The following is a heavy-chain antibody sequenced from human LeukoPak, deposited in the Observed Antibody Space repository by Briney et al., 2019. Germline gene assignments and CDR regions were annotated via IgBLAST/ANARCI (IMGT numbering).Heavy chain of an antibody. CDR2: IQHDETEI. D-gene: IGHD3-10*01. V-gene: IGHV3-30*02. Sequence: GGSLRLSCTASGFTFKTSVMHWVRQAPGKGLEWVGFIQHDETEIYSADSVKGRFTFSRDNFKSTLYLQMNSLRAEDSAVYYCARESGATKIGQLLNYWGQGTLVSVSS. CDR1: GFTFKTSV. CDR3: ARESGATKIGQLLNY. J-gene: IGHJ4*02.